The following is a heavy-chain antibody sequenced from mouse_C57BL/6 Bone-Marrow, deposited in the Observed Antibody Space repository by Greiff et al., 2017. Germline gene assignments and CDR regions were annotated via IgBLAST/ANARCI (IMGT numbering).Heavy chain of an antibody. CDR1: GYTFTSYW. D-gene: IGHD3-2*02. V-gene: IGHV1-7*01. Sequence: QVQLKESGAELAKPGASVKLSCKASGYTFTSYWMHWVKQRPGQGLEWIGYINPSSGYTKYKQKFKDKATFTADKYSSKAYMQLSSLTYEDCAVYYCARLRLPFDYGGQGTTLTVSS. CDR3: ARLRLPFDY. CDR2: INPSSGYT. J-gene: IGHJ2*01.